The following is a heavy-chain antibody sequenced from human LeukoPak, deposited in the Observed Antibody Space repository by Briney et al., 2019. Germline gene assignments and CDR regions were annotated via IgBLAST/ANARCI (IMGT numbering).Heavy chain of an antibody. J-gene: IGHJ4*02. V-gene: IGHV3-30-3*01. CDR1: GFTFSGYA. CDR3: ARGWPPDY. CDR2: ILYGGTNK. D-gene: IGHD5-24*01. Sequence: PGGSLRLSCAASGFTFSGYAMQWVRQAPGKGLEWVAVILYGGTNKYYADSVKGRFTISRDNSKSTLYLQMDSLRPEDTAVYYCARGWPPDYWGQGTLVTVSS.